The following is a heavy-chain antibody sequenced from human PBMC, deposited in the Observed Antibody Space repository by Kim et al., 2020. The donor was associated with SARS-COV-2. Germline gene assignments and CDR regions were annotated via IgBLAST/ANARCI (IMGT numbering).Heavy chain of an antibody. CDR2: ISYTGST. V-gene: IGHV4-39*07. CDR3: TRPDTALAVKVDY. J-gene: IGHJ4*02. CDR1: GGSISGSSYF. D-gene: IGHD5-18*01. Sequence: SETLSLTCSVSGGSISGSSYFWGWIRQPPGKGLEFIGSISYTGSTFYNPSLKSRVTMSVDSSKNQFFLNLDSVTAADTAVYFCTRPDTALAVKVDYWGQG.